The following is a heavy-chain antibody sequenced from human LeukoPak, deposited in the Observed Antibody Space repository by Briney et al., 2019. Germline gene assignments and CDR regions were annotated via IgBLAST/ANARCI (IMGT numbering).Heavy chain of an antibody. CDR3: ARDPTPKPPRAAGYCSSTSCLGSPYMDV. V-gene: IGHV3-48*01. Sequence: PGGSLRLSCAASGFTFSSYSMNWVRQAPGKGLERVSYISSSSSTIYYADSEKGRFTISRDNAKNSLYLQMNSLRAEDTAVYYCARDPTPKPPRAAGYCSSTSCLGSPYMDVWGKGTTVTVSS. J-gene: IGHJ6*03. CDR1: GFTFSSYS. CDR2: ISSSSSTI. D-gene: IGHD2-2*01.